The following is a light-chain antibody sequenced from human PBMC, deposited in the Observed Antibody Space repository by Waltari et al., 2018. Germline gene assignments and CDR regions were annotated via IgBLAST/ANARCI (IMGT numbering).Light chain of an antibody. J-gene: IGLJ7*01. CDR1: SSNIGSNY. CDR2: RNN. Sequence: QSVLTQPPSASGTPGQRVTISCSGSSSNIGSNYVYWYQQLPGTAPKLLIYRNNQLPSGVPDRFSGSKSGTAASLAISGLRSEDEADYYCAAWDDSLSGYAVFGGGTQLTVL. CDR3: AAWDDSLSGYAV. V-gene: IGLV1-47*01.